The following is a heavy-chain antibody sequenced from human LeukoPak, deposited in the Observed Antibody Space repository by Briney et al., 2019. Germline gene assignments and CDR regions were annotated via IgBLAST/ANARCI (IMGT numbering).Heavy chain of an antibody. Sequence: PGGSLRLSCAASGFTVSSNYMSWVRQPPGKGLEWIGEINHSGSTNYNPSLKSRVTISVDTSKNQFSLKLSSVTAADTAVYYCARGRGSGWYVGGNSLYFDYWGQGTLVTVSS. CDR1: GFTVSSNY. D-gene: IGHD6-19*01. CDR2: INHSGST. J-gene: IGHJ4*02. CDR3: ARGRGSGWYVGGNSLYFDY. V-gene: IGHV4-34*01.